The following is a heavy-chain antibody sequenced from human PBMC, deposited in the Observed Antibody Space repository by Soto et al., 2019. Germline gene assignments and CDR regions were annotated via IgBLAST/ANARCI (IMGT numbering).Heavy chain of an antibody. CDR1: GVSISSGGFY. V-gene: IGHV4-31*02. D-gene: IGHD6-19*01. CDR3: ARGDRYSSGWYVDY. J-gene: IGHJ4*02. Sequence: QVQLQESGPGLVKPSQTLSLTCTASGVSISSGGFYWSWIRQHPGKGLEWIGYIYYSGSTYYNPSLKSRITISIDTPKNQFSLNLSSVTAADTAVYYCARGDRYSSGWYVDYWGQGTLVTVSS. CDR2: IYYSGST.